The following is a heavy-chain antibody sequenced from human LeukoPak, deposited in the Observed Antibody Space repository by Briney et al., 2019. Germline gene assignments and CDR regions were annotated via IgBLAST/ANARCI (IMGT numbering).Heavy chain of an antibody. CDR1: GGTFSSYA. Sequence: ASVKVSCTASGGTFSSYAISWVRQAPGQGLEWMGGIIPIFGTANYAQKFQGRVTITADESTSTAYMELSSLRSEDTAVYYCARTGMGVYCSSTSCYTPPLGYWGQGTLVTVSS. J-gene: IGHJ4*02. CDR3: ARTGMGVYCSSTSCYTPPLGY. V-gene: IGHV1-69*13. D-gene: IGHD2-2*02. CDR2: IIPIFGTA.